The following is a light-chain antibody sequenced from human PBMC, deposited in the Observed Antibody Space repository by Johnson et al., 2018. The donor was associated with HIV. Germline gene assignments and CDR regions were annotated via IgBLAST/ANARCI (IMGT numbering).Light chain of an antibody. CDR2: DNN. V-gene: IGLV1-51*01. CDR3: GTWDSSLSAGRV. Sequence: TQPPSVSAAPGQKVPISCSGSSSNIGTNYVSWYQPLPGTAPKLLIYDNNKRPSGIPDRFSCSKSGTSATLGITGLQTGDEADYYCGTWDSSLSAGRVFGTGTKVTGL. CDR1: SSNIGTNY. J-gene: IGLJ1*01.